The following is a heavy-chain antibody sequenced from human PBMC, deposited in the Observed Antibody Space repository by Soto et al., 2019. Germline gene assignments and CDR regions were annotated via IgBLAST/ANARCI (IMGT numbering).Heavy chain of an antibody. CDR1: GGSISNYY. V-gene: IGHV4-59*01. J-gene: IGHJ4*02. CDR3: ARGAADTAMVDS. D-gene: IGHD5-18*01. Sequence: PSETLSLTCTVSGGSISNYYWTWIRQPPGKGLEWLGYIFYSGSTFYNPSLKSRVTISIHTSKSQFSLQLTSVTAADTAVYYCARGAADTAMVDSWGQGTLVTVSS. CDR2: IFYSGST.